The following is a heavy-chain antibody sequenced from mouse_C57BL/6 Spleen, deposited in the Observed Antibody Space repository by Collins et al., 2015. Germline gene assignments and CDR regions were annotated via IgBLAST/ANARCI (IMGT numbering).Heavy chain of an antibody. V-gene: IGHV1-80*01. CDR1: GYTFSTYW. Sequence: QVQLHQSGAEVVKPGASVKISCKASGYTFSTYWMNWVKQRPGEGLEWIGQIFPGDGDTNYNGKFKGKATLTADKSSSTAYMQLSSLTSEDSAVYYCAGWGPHYYGSSYWYFDVWGTGTTVTVSS. D-gene: IGHD1-1*01. CDR3: AGWGPHYYGSSYWYFDV. CDR2: IFPGDGDT. J-gene: IGHJ1*03.